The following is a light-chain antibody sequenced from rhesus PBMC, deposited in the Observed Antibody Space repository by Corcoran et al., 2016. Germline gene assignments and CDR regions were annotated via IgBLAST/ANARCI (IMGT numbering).Light chain of an antibody. CDR3: QQHSSYPRT. CDR2: KAS. J-gene: IGKJ1*01. V-gene: IGKV1-25*01. Sequence: DIQMTQSPSSLSASVGDTVTITCRASQGISSYLAWYQQKPGKAPKLLIYKASTLQSGVPSRFSGIGSGTDFTLTISSLQPEDFATYYCQQHSSYPRTFGQGTKVEIK. CDR1: QGISSY.